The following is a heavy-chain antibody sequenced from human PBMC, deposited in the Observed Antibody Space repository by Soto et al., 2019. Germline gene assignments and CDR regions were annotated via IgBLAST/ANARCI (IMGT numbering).Heavy chain of an antibody. J-gene: IGHJ6*02. CDR1: GFTFSNAW. CDR2: IKSKTDGGTT. Sequence: GGSLRLSCAASGFTFSNAWMNWVRQAPGKGLEWVGRIKSKTDGGTTDYAAPVKGRFTISRDDSKNTLYLQMNSLKTDDTAVYYCTTVEYQLLSETYYYYYYGMDVWGQGTTVTVSS. V-gene: IGHV3-15*07. D-gene: IGHD2-2*01. CDR3: TTVEYQLLSETYYYYYYGMDV.